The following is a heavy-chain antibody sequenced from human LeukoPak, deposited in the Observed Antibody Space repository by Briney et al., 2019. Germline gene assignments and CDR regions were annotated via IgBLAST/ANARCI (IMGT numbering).Heavy chain of an antibody. D-gene: IGHD6-13*01. Sequence: GGSLRLSCAASGFTFSSYGMHWVRQAPGKGLEWVAFIRYDGSNKYYADSVKGRFTISRDNSKNTLYLQMNSLRAEDTAVYYCAKEYSSSWYGSYCDYWGQGTLVTVSS. J-gene: IGHJ4*02. V-gene: IGHV3-30*02. CDR1: GFTFSSYG. CDR2: IRYDGSNK. CDR3: AKEYSSSWYGSYCDY.